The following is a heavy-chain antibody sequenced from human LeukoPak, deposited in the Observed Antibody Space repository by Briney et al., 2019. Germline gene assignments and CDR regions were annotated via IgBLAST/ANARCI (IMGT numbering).Heavy chain of an antibody. D-gene: IGHD6-13*01. Sequence: ASVKVSCKASGYTFTSYYMHWVRQAPGQGLEWMGWINPNSGGTNYAQKFQGRVTMTRDTSISTAYMELSRLRSDDTAVYYCARGSSSSWYGGFYWGQGTLVTVSS. V-gene: IGHV1-2*02. J-gene: IGHJ4*02. CDR3: ARGSSSSWYGGFY. CDR1: GYTFTSYY. CDR2: INPNSGGT.